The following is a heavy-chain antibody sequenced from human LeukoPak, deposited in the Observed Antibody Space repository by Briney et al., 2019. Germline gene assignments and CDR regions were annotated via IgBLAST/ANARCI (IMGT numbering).Heavy chain of an antibody. J-gene: IGHJ4*02. CDR1: GFTFSSYS. D-gene: IGHD4-23*01. CDR3: ARDSPSTVVTGFYDY. Sequence: GGSLRLSCAASGFTFSSYSMNWVRQAPGKGLEWVSSISSSSSYIYYADSVKGRFTISRDNAKNSLYLQMNSLRAEDTAVYYCARDSPSTVVTGFYDYWGQGTLVTVS. V-gene: IGHV3-21*01. CDR2: ISSSSSYI.